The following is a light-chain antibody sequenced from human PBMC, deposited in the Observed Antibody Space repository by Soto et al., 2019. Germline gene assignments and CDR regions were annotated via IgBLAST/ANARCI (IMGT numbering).Light chain of an antibody. CDR3: QQVNSYPIT. Sequence: DIQFSQSPSFLSASVGDGVTITFRASQGIRSYLAWYQQKPGRAPKLLMYIASTLQTGVPSRFSGSGSGTEFTLTITSLQPEDFATYYCQQVNSYPITFGQGTRLEIK. J-gene: IGKJ5*01. CDR2: IAS. V-gene: IGKV1-9*01. CDR1: QGIRSY.